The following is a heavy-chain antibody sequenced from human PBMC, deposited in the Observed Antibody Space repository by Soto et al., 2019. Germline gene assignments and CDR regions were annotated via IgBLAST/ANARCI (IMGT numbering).Heavy chain of an antibody. D-gene: IGHD3-10*01. V-gene: IGHV3-30*18. CDR3: AKVLWFGELGSGMDV. Sequence: QVQLVESGGGVVQPGRSLRLSCAAPGFTFSSYGMHWVRQAPGKGLEWVAVISYDGSNKYYADSVKGRFTISRDNSKNTLYLQMNSLRAEDTAVYYCAKVLWFGELGSGMDVWGQGTTVTVSS. CDR2: ISYDGSNK. CDR1: GFTFSSYG. J-gene: IGHJ6*02.